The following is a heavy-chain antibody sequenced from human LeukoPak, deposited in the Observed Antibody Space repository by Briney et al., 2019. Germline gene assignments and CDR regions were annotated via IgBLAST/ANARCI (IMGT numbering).Heavy chain of an antibody. CDR1: EFTFSSYS. V-gene: IGHV3-21*01. J-gene: IGHJ6*02. CDR3: ARRVISTKSYFYYGMDV. D-gene: IGHD2-2*01. CDR2: ISSSSSYI. Sequence: GGSLRLSCAASEFTFSSYSMNWVRQAPGKGLEWVSSISSSSSYIYYADSVKGRFTISRDNAKNSLYLQMNSLRAEDTAVYYCARRVISTKSYFYYGMDVWGQGTPVTVSS.